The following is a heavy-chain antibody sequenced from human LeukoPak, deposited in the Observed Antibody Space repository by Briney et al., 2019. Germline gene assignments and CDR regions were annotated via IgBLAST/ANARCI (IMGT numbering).Heavy chain of an antibody. CDR3: ARMGSSWSEFDY. Sequence: SETLSLTCTVSGGSISSTSYYWDWIRQSPGKGLEWIGNIYYSGSTYYNPSLKSRVTISVDTSKNQFSLKLSSVTAADTAVYYCARMGSSWSEFDYWGQGTLVTVSS. CDR1: GGSISSTSYY. D-gene: IGHD6-13*01. V-gene: IGHV4-39*07. J-gene: IGHJ4*02. CDR2: IYYSGST.